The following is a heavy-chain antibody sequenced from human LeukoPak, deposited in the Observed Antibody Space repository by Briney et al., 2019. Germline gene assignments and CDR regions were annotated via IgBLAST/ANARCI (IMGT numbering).Heavy chain of an antibody. D-gene: IGHD3-22*01. V-gene: IGHV3-21*01. J-gene: IGHJ6*03. CDR3: ARDYFDSSDYPQTYYYYYMDV. Sequence: GGSLRLSCAASGGPFSSLAMNWVRQAPGKGLEWVASISSTSTFIYSADSVKGRFTISRDTAKNSLFLQMNSLRAEDTAIYYCARDYFDSSDYPQTYYYYYMDVWGKGTTVTVSS. CDR1: GGPFSSLA. CDR2: ISSTSTFI.